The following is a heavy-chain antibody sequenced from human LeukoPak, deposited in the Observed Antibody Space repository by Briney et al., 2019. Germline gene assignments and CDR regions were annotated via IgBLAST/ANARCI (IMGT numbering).Heavy chain of an antibody. Sequence: GGSLRLSCVASGFTFSSYWMHWVRQAPGKGLVWVSRINTDGGTTTYADSVRGRFTISRDNAKNTLYLQMNSLRAEDTAVYYCARGSSLAYYVDVWGKGTTVTVSS. V-gene: IGHV3-74*01. CDR2: INTDGGTT. CDR1: GFTFSSYW. J-gene: IGHJ6*03. CDR3: ARGSSLAYYVDV. D-gene: IGHD3-16*02.